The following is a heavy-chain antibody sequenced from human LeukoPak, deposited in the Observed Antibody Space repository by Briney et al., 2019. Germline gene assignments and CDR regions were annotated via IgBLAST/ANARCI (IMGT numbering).Heavy chain of an antibody. CDR1: GFTFNYYA. V-gene: IGHV3-23*01. Sequence: GGSLRLSCAASGFTFNYYAMSWVRQAPGKGLEWVSTFSGSGDNTYYADSVKGRFTISRDNSKNTLYLEMNSLRAEDTATYFCAKVRYASAWYLFDHWGRGTLVAVSS. CDR2: FSGSGDNT. CDR3: AKVRYASAWYLFDH. J-gene: IGHJ4*02. D-gene: IGHD6-13*01.